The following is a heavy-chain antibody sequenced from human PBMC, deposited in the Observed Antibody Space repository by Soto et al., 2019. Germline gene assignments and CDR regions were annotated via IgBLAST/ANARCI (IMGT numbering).Heavy chain of an antibody. V-gene: IGHV1-69*01. D-gene: IGHD3-9*01. Sequence: QVQLVQSGAEVKKPGSSVRVSCKVSGGSFRNYGITWVRQSPGQGLEWMGGIMPVFGTAVYAQKFQGRVTIIADELTTTASLELRSLSSDDTAVYFCARARDYDLLTAREYALDVWGQGTTVTV. CDR3: ARARDYDLLTAREYALDV. J-gene: IGHJ6*02. CDR2: IMPVFGTA. CDR1: GGSFRNYG.